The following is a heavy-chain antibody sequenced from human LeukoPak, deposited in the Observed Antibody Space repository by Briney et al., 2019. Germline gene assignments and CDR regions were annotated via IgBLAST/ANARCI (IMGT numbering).Heavy chain of an antibody. D-gene: IGHD5-18*01. V-gene: IGHV3-23*01. CDR1: GFTFSSYA. Sequence: GGSLRLSCAASGFTFSSYAMNWVRQAPGRGLEWVSAVDRSSDSTYYAESVKGRFTVSRDNSKSTLFLEMNSLRAEDTAVYYCAKVGYFFGYLYYFDNWGQGTLVTVSS. CDR3: AKVGYFFGYLYYFDN. CDR2: VDRSSDST. J-gene: IGHJ4*02.